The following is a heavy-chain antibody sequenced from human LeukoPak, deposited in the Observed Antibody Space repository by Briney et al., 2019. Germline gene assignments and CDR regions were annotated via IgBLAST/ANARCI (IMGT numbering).Heavy chain of an antibody. D-gene: IGHD3-10*01. J-gene: IGHJ6*02. V-gene: IGHV3-30*03. CDR3: ARDIRVRYMPMVRAVEYYQYHAMDV. CDR2: ISHDGNKK. Sequence: GGSLTLSCAASGFSLTSNGMLWVRQAPGLGLEWVAFISHDGNKKAFADSVKGRLTVSRDSSKSTLFLQMDSLRRDDTAVYYCARDIRVRYMPMVRAVEYYQYHAMDVWGQGTTVTVYS. CDR1: GFSLTSNG.